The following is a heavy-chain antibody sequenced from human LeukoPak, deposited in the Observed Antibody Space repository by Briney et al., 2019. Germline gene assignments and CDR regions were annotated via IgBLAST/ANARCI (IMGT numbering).Heavy chain of an antibody. CDR1: GFTFSSYA. CDR2: ISGSGGST. CDR3: AKDVRGYCSSTSCYYYYGMDV. J-gene: IGHJ6*02. D-gene: IGHD2-2*01. Sequence: GGSLRLSCAASGFTFSSYAMSRVRQAPGKGLEWVSAISGSGGSTYYADSVKGRFTISRDNSKNTLYLQMNSLRAEDTAVYYCAKDVRGYCSSTSCYYYYGMDVWGQGTTVTVSS. V-gene: IGHV3-23*01.